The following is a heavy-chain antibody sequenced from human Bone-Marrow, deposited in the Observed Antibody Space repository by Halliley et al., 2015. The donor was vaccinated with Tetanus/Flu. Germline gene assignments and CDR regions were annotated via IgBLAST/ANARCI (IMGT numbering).Heavy chain of an antibody. CDR3: SRDPNHCVGDACAHYYLKGMDV. V-gene: IGHV3-49*04. CDR1: GFMFRHLV. D-gene: IGHD2-21*01. J-gene: IGHJ6*02. CDR2: IRPRSFGGTA. Sequence: SLRLSCRGSGFMFRHLVINWVRQAPGKGLEWVSSIRPRSFGGTAEYAASVGGRFTMSRDDSKSVAYLMLNDLRSEDTAVYYCSRDPNHCVGDACAHYYLKGMDVWGRGTTVIVSS.